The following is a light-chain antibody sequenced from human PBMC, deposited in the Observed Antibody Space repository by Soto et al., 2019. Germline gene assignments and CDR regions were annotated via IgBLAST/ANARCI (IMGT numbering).Light chain of an antibody. CDR3: QQYGSSLWT. CDR2: GAC. CDR1: QSVSSSY. J-gene: IGKJ1*01. Sequence: EIVLTQSPGTLSLSPGERATLSCRASQSVSSSYLAWYQQKPGQAPRLLIYGACSRATGIPDRFSGSGYGTDFTLTVSRLEPDDVAVYYCQQYGSSLWTFGQGTKVDIK. V-gene: IGKV3-20*01.